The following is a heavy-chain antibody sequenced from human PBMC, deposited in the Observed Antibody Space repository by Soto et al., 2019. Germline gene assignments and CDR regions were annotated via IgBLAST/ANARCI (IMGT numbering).Heavy chain of an antibody. Sequence: HPGGSLRLSCAASGFTFSSYAMSWVRQAPGKGLEWVSAISGSGGSTYYADSVKGRFTISRDNSKNTLYLQMNSLRAEDTAVYYCAKEENYDSSGYYFTGYWGQGTLVTVSS. CDR1: GFTFSSYA. V-gene: IGHV3-23*01. J-gene: IGHJ4*02. D-gene: IGHD3-22*01. CDR3: AKEENYDSSGYYFTGY. CDR2: ISGSGGST.